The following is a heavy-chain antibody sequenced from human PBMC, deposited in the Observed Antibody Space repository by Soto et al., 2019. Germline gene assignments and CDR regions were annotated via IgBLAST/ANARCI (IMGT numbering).Heavy chain of an antibody. CDR3: AKDSNRIAKVRGVDCDYCYYYGMDV. CDR1: GFTFSSYA. CDR2: ISGSGGST. D-gene: IGHD3-10*01. Sequence: GGSLRLSCAASGFTFSSYAMSWVRQAPGKGLEWVSAISGSGGSTYYADSVKGRFTISRDNSKNTLYLQMNSLRAEDTAVYYCAKDSNRIAKVRGVDCDYCYYYGMDVWGQGTTVTVSS. J-gene: IGHJ6*02. V-gene: IGHV3-23*01.